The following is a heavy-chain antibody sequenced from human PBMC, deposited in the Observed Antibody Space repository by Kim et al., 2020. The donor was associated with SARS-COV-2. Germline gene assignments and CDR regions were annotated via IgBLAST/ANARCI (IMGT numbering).Heavy chain of an antibody. CDR3: ARGTVGDYAFDY. D-gene: IGHD4-17*01. V-gene: IGHV1-69*04. J-gene: IGHJ4*02. Sequence: NYARTFQGRVTITADKSTSTAYMELSSLRSEDTAVYYCARGTVGDYAFDYWGQGTLVTVSS.